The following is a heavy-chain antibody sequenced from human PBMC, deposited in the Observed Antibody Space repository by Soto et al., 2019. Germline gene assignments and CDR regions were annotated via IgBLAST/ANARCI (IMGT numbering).Heavy chain of an antibody. CDR3: ARAYGGNSGVFDY. D-gene: IGHD4-17*01. CDR2: INHSGST. Sequence: SETLSLTCAVYGRSFSGYYWSWIRQPPGKGLEWIGEINHSGSTNYNPSHKSRVTISLDTSQNQFSLNLSSVTAADTAVYYCARAYGGNSGVFDYWGQGTLVTVS. J-gene: IGHJ4*02. V-gene: IGHV4-34*01. CDR1: GRSFSGYY.